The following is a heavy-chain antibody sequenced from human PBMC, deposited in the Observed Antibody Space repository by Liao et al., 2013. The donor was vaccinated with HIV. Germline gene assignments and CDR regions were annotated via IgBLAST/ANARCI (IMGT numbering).Heavy chain of an antibody. CDR3: ARGPPERWLQPLNYYYYSYMDV. Sequence: QVQLQESGPGLVKPSQTLSLTCTVSGGSISSGSYYWSWIRQPAGKGLEWIGRIYTSGSTNYNPSLKSRVTISVDTSKNQFSLKLSSVTAADTAVYYCARGPPERWLQPLNYYYYSYMDVWGKGTTVTVSS. D-gene: IGHD5-24*01. CDR2: IYTSGST. CDR1: GGSISSGSYY. V-gene: IGHV4-61*02. J-gene: IGHJ6*03.